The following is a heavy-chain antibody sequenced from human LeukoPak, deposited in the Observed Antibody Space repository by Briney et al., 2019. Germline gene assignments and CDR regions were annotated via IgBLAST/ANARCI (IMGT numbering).Heavy chain of an antibody. D-gene: IGHD3-10*01. CDR3: ARVRRYASGSYYPPPYDF. CDR2: ISISSSYI. V-gene: IGHV3-21*01. CDR1: GFTFSSYS. J-gene: IGHJ4*02. Sequence: GGSLRLSCAASGFTFSSYSMNWVRQAPGKGLEWVSSISISSSYIYYADSVKGRFTISRDNAKNSLYLQMNGLRAEDTALYYCARVRRYASGSYYPPPYDFWGQGTLVTVSS.